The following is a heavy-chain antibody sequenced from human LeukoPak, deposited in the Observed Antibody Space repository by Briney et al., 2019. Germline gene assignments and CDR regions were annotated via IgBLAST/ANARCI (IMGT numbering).Heavy chain of an antibody. D-gene: IGHD2-2*01. CDR2: MNPNSGNT. J-gene: IGHJ4*02. V-gene: IGHV1-8*03. CDR3: ARGNLLYCSSTSCPTGGDY. CDR1: GYTFTSYD. Sequence: ASVKVSCKASGYTFTSYDINWVRQVTGQGLEWMGWMNPNSGNTGYAQKFQGRVTITRNTSISTAYMELSSLRSEDTAVYYCARGNLLYCSSTSCPTGGDYWGQGTLVTVSS.